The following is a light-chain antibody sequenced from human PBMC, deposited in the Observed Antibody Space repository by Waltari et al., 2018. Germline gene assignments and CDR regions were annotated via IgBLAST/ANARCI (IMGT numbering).Light chain of an antibody. J-gene: IGKJ1*01. CDR3: QQYYSYPRT. Sequence: DIQMTQSPSILSASVGDRVTITCRASQSISNWLAWYQQKPGKAPKLLIFKTSSLESGVPSMFSGRGSGTDFTLTISSLQPEDYATYYCQQYYSYPRTFGQGTKVEIK. CDR2: KTS. V-gene: IGKV1-5*03. CDR1: QSISNW.